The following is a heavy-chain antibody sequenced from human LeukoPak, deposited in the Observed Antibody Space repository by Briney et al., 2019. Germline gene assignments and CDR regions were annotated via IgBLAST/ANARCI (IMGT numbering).Heavy chain of an antibody. J-gene: IGHJ4*02. CDR2: IIPIFGTA. CDR3: AIRRLALFDY. CDR1: GYTFTSYG. Sequence: ASVKVSCKASGYTFTSYGISWVRQAPGQGLEWMGGIIPIFGTANYAQKFQGWVTMTRDTSISTAYMELSRLRSDDTAVYYCAIRRLALFDYWGQGTLVTVSS. V-gene: IGHV1-2*04. D-gene: IGHD3-9*01.